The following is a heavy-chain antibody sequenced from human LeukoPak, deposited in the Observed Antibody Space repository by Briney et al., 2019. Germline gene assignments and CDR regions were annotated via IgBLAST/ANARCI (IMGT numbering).Heavy chain of an antibody. CDR2: ISGSGGST. D-gene: IGHD5-18*01. CDR1: GFIFSTYA. CDR3: ARGAIQLWLDY. Sequence: GGSLRLSCATSGFIFSTYALSWVRQAPGKGLEWASSISGSGGSTYHADSVKGRFTISRDSSKNTLYLQMNSLRAEDTAIYYCARGAIQLWLDYWGQGTLVTVSS. J-gene: IGHJ4*02. V-gene: IGHV3-23*01.